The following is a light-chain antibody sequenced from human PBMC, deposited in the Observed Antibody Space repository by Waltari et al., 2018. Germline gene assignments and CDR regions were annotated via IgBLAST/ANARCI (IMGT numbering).Light chain of an antibody. CDR1: NIGGKS. Sequence: SYVLTQPPSVSVAPGATARIVCGGNNIGGKSVHWYQQKPGQAPVLVIHEDRERPSGTPERISGTNSGNTAALIITGVEVGDEADYYCQVLDRTRDHWVFGGGTRLNVL. J-gene: IGLJ3*02. CDR3: QVLDRTRDHWV. V-gene: IGLV3-21*02. CDR2: EDR.